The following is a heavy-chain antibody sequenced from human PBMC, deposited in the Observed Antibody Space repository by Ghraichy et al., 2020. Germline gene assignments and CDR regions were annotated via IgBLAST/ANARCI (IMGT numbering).Heavy chain of an antibody. CDR2: INHSGSA. CDR1: GGSFSGYY. D-gene: IGHD6-6*01. Sequence: SQTLSLTCAVYGGSFSGYYWSWFRQTPGKGLEWIGEINHSGSANYNPSLKSRVTTSVDTSKNQFSLSLSSVTAADAGVYYCGRDSSESPEDSTSGVDSWGQGTLVTVSS. CDR3: GRDSSESPEDSTSGVDS. J-gene: IGHJ4*02. V-gene: IGHV4-34*01.